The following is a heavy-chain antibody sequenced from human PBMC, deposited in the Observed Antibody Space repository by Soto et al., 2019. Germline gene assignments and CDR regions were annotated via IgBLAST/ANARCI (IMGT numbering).Heavy chain of an antibody. CDR1: GFTFSSYG. D-gene: IGHD2-15*01. Sequence: GGSLRLSCAASGFTFSSYGMHWVRQAPGKGLEWVAVISYDGSNKYYADSVKGRFTISRDNSKNTLYLQMNSLRAEDTAVYYCAKLYCSGGSCYPHDAFDIWGRGTMVTVSS. V-gene: IGHV3-30*18. CDR2: ISYDGSNK. J-gene: IGHJ3*02. CDR3: AKLYCSGGSCYPHDAFDI.